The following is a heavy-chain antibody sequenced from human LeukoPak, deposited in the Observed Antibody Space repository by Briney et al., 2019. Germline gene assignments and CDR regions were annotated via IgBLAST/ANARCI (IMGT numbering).Heavy chain of an antibody. Sequence: KPSESLSLACAVYGGSFSGSYWGWIRHPPGKGLEWIGEINHSGSTNYNPSLKSRVTISVDTSKNQFSLKLSSVTAADTAVYYCATGIAGTTRWFDPWGQGTLVTVSS. CDR3: ATGIAGTTRWFDP. CDR2: INHSGST. CDR1: GGSFSGSY. D-gene: IGHD1-7*01. J-gene: IGHJ5*02. V-gene: IGHV4-34*01.